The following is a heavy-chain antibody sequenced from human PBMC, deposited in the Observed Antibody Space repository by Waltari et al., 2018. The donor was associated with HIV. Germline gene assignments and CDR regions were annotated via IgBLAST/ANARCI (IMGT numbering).Heavy chain of an antibody. CDR1: GFTFENHG. Sequence: EVHLVESGGGVVRPGGSLILSCAVSGFTFENHGMNWVRQVPGKGLEWVSSINWNGGSITYADSVRGRFTISRDDAKNFLYLQMDSLRTEDTAFYYCARGSYSGYEYDYWGQGTLVTVSS. CDR2: INWNGGSI. V-gene: IGHV3-20*04. J-gene: IGHJ4*02. D-gene: IGHD1-26*01. CDR3: ARGSYSGYEYDY.